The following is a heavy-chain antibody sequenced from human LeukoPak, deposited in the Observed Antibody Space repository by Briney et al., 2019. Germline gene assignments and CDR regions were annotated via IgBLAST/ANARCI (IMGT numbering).Heavy chain of an antibody. CDR1: GGSISSSSYY. Sequence: PSETLSLTCTVSGGSISSSSYYWGWIRQPPGKGLEWIGSIYYSGSTYYNPSLKSRVTISVDTSKNQFSLKLSSVTAADTAVYYCARHQPPGYCSGGSCLYYFDYWGQGTLVTVSS. D-gene: IGHD2-15*01. J-gene: IGHJ4*02. V-gene: IGHV4-39*01. CDR2: IYYSGST. CDR3: ARHQPPGYCSGGSCLYYFDY.